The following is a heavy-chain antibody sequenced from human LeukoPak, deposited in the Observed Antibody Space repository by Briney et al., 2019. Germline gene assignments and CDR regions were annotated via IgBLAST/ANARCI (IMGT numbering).Heavy chain of an antibody. D-gene: IGHD3-10*01. CDR2: IIPIFGTA. V-gene: IGHV1-69*05. CDR3: ARVIKGSGSYIDY. Sequence: EASVKVSCKASGGTFSSYAISWVRQAPGQGPEWMGRIIPIFGTANYAQKFQGRVTITTDESTSTAYMELSSLRSEDTAVYYCARVIKGSGSYIDYWGQGTLVTVSS. J-gene: IGHJ4*02. CDR1: GGTFSSYA.